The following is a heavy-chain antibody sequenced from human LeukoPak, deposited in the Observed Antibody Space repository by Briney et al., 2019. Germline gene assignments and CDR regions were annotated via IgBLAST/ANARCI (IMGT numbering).Heavy chain of an antibody. CDR2: IIPILGIA. CDR1: GGTFSSYA. CDR3: ARLIGSGRNYYGMDV. V-gene: IGHV1-69*04. Sequence: SVKVSCKASGGTFSSYAISWVRQAPGQGLEWMGRIIPILGIANYAQKFQGRVTITADKSTSTAYMELSSLRSEDTAVYYCARLIGSGRNYYGMDVWGQGTTVTVSS. D-gene: IGHD3-10*01. J-gene: IGHJ6*02.